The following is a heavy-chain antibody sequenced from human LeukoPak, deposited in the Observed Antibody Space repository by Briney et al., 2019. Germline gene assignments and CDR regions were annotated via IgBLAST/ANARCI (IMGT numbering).Heavy chain of an antibody. Sequence: SETLSLTCTVSGGSISSGGYYWSWIRQHPGKGLEWIGYIYYSASTYYNPSLKSRVTISVDTSKNQFSLKLSSVTAADTAVYYCAREAAAGMTFFDYWGQGTLVTVSS. D-gene: IGHD6-13*01. J-gene: IGHJ4*02. CDR1: GGSISSGGYY. CDR2: IYYSAST. CDR3: AREAAAGMTFFDY. V-gene: IGHV4-31*03.